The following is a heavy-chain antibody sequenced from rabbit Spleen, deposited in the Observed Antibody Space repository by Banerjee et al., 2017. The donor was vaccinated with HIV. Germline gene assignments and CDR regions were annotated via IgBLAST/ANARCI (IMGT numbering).Heavy chain of an antibody. Sequence: QSLEKSGGDLVKPGASLTVTCTASGFSFSNSDYMCWVRQAPGKGLEWISCIAGSSSGFTYSATWAKGRFTISKTSSTTVTLQMTSLTAADTATYFCARDTSSSFSSYGMDLWGPGTLVTVS. V-gene: IGHV1S40*01. CDR2: IAGSSSGFT. D-gene: IGHD1-1*01. CDR3: ARDTSSSFSSYGMDL. CDR1: GFSFSNSDY. J-gene: IGHJ6*01.